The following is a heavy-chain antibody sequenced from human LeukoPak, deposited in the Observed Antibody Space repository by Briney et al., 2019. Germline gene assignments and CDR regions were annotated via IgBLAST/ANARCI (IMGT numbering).Heavy chain of an antibody. CDR2: ISTTGGRT. CDR1: GFTFSNYA. J-gene: IGHJ4*02. D-gene: IGHD5-18*01. CDR3: LKGWIPAVGNFR. V-gene: IGHV3-64D*06. Sequence: GGSLRLSCSASGFTFSNYAMQWVGQSPGEGPEYVSAISTTGGRTYYAASVKGRFTSSRDNSKNTLYLQMGSLTAEDTAVYYCLKGWIPAVGNFRWGQGTLVTVSS.